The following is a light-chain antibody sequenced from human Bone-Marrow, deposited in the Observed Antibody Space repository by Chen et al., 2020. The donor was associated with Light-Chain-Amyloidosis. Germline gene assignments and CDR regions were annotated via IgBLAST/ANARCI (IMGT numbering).Light chain of an antibody. CDR3: QQYGASPLT. CDR1: QTISSNY. J-gene: IGKJ4*01. CDR2: GSS. V-gene: IGKV3-20*01. Sequence: EIVLTQSPGTLSLSPGEGANHSCRASQTISSNYLTWYQQKFGQAPRLLIYGSSSRATGIPDRFTSSGSRTDFTRTINRLEPEDLAMYYCQQYGASPLTFGGGTKVEIK.